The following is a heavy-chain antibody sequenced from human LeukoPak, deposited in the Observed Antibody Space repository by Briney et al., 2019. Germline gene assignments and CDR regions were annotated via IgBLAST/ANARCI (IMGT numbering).Heavy chain of an antibody. D-gene: IGHD6-19*01. J-gene: IGHJ4*02. CDR1: GFTFDDYA. CDR2: ITWNSGSL. Sequence: GGSLRLSCAASGFTFDDYAMHWVRQAPGKGLEWVSSITWNSGSLDYADSVKGRFTISRDNAKNSLYLQMNSLRVENMALYYCAKGKLPVAGTPLFDYWGQGTLVTVSS. V-gene: IGHV3-9*03. CDR3: AKGKLPVAGTPLFDY.